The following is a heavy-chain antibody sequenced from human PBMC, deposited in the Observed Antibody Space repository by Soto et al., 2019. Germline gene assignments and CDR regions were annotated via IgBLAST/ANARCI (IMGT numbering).Heavy chain of an antibody. J-gene: IGHJ5*02. V-gene: IGHV4-39*01. D-gene: IGHD3-10*01. CDR3: ARLLRGSGSSINCFDP. Sequence: QLQLQESGPGLVKPSETLSLTCTVSGGSISSSSYYWGWIRQPPGKGLEWIGSIYYSGSTYYNPSLKSRVTISVDTSKNQFSLKLSSVTAADTAVYYCARLLRGSGSSINCFDPWGQGTLVTVSS. CDR2: IYYSGST. CDR1: GGSISSSSYY.